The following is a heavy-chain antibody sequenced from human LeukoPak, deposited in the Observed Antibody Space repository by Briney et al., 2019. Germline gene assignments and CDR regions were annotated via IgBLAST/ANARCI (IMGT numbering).Heavy chain of an antibody. V-gene: IGHV4-34*01. CDR3: ARGVTMVRGVIPPDY. CDR1: GGSFSGYY. D-gene: IGHD3-10*01. CDR2: INHSGST. Sequence: SETLSFTCAVYGGSFSGYYWSWIRQPPGKGLEWIGEINHSGSTNYNPSLKSRVTISVDTSKNQFSLKLSSVTAADTAVYYCARGVTMVRGVIPPDYWGQGTLVTVSS. J-gene: IGHJ4*02.